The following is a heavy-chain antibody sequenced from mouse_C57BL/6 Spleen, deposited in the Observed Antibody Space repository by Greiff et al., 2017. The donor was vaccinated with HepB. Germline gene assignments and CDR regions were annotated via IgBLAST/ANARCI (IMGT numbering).Heavy chain of an antibody. D-gene: IGHD1-1*01. CDR2: IYPRDGST. J-gene: IGHJ1*03. CDR1: GYTFTSYD. Sequence: VQLVESGPELVKPGASVKLSCKASGYTFTSYDINWVKQRPGQGLEWIGWIYPRDGSTKYNEKFKGKATLTVDTSSSTAYMELHSLTSEDSAVYFCARSNYYGSSPYWYFDVWGTGTTVTVSS. V-gene: IGHV1-85*01. CDR3: ARSNYYGSSPYWYFDV.